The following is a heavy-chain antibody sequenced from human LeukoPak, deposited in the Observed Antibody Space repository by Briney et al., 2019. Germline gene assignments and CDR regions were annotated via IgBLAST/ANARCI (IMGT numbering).Heavy chain of an antibody. J-gene: IGHJ4*02. Sequence: GGSLRLSCATSGFTFTSLGINWVRQAPGKGLQWVAYISSSAILYADSVKGRFTISRDTARNSLYLEMNSLRAEDTAVYYCARALKTTVTSALDYWGQGTLVTVSS. CDR3: ARALKTTVTSALDY. V-gene: IGHV3-48*01. CDR2: ISSSAI. D-gene: IGHD4-17*01. CDR1: GFTFTSLG.